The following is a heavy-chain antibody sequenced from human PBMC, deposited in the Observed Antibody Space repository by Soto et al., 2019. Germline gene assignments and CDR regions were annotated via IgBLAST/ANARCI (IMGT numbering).Heavy chain of an antibody. J-gene: IGHJ4*02. V-gene: IGHV3-23*01. Sequence: PGGSLRLSCAASGFTFSSSAMSWVRQAPGKGLEWVSTFSDSGSSTFYADSVKGRFTISRANSNNTLYLQMNSLRAEDTAVYYCARDRYFGSGSYYREYFAYWGQGSLVTVSS. CDR3: ARDRYFGSGSYYREYFAY. CDR1: GFTFSSSA. CDR2: FSDSGSST. D-gene: IGHD3-10*01.